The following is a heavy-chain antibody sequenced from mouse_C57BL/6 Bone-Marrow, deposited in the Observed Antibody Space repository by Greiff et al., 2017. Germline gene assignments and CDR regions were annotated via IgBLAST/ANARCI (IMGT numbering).Heavy chain of an antibody. CDR2: IYPGSGST. Sequence: VQLQQPGAELVKPGASVKMSCKASGYTFTSYWITWVKQRPGQGLEWIGDIYPGSGSTNYNEKFKSKATLTVDTSSSTAYMQLSSLTSEDSAGYYCARGEITTVVATDYWGQGTTLTVSS. J-gene: IGHJ2*01. CDR3: ARGEITTVVATDY. D-gene: IGHD1-1*01. V-gene: IGHV1-55*01. CDR1: GYTFTSYW.